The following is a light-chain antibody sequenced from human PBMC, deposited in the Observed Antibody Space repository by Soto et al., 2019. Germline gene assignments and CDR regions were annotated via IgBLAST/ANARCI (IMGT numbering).Light chain of an antibody. Sequence: DIVLTQTPLSSPVTVGQPASISCRSSQRLVHSDGNTYLSWLQQRPGQPPRLLIYQISNRFSGVPDRFTGSGARANFTPKISRVEAEDVGTYYCMQATQFPLTFGGGTKVKIK. V-gene: IGKV2-24*01. CDR2: QIS. J-gene: IGKJ4*01. CDR3: MQATQFPLT. CDR1: QRLVHSDGNTY.